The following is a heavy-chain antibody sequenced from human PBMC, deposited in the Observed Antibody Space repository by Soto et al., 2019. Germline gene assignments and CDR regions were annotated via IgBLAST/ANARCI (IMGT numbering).Heavy chain of an antibody. CDR1: GFSFSIYA. V-gene: IGHV3-23*01. CDR3: AKGARADGHWDIDS. CDR2: IIGNAKDI. J-gene: IGHJ4*02. D-gene: IGHD7-27*01. Sequence: EVQLLESGGGLVQPGGSLRLSCAASGFSFSIYAMNWVRQAPGKGLEWVSGIIGNAKDIYYADSVKGRFTISRDNSKNPIVLQMSSLRSDDTAVYYCAKGARADGHWDIDSWGQGTLVTVSS.